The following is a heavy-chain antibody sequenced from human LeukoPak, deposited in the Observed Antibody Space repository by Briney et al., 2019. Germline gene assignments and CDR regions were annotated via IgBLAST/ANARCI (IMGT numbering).Heavy chain of an antibody. J-gene: IGHJ1*01. CDR1: GGSFSGYY. D-gene: IGHD4-17*01. Sequence: NPSETLSLTCAVYGGSFSGYYWSWIRQPPGKGLEWIGEINHSGSTNYNPSLKSRVTILVDTSKNQFSLKLSSVTVADTAVYYCARGHSPVTTKVSYFQHWGQGTLVTVSS. V-gene: IGHV4-34*01. CDR2: INHSGST. CDR3: ARGHSPVTTKVSYFQH.